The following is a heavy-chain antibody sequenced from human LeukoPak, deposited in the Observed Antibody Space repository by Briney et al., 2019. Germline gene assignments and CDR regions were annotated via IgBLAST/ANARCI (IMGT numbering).Heavy chain of an antibody. Sequence: GASVKVSCKASGYTFSNYAVHWVRQAPGQSLEWMGWIIPGYGNTKYSQKFQGRVTISRDTSANTVYMELSSLRSEDTAVYYCARGDGSTWLLDYWGQGTLVTVSS. CDR1: GYTFSNYA. CDR2: IIPGYGNT. V-gene: IGHV1-3*01. D-gene: IGHD6-13*01. CDR3: ARGDGSTWLLDY. J-gene: IGHJ4*02.